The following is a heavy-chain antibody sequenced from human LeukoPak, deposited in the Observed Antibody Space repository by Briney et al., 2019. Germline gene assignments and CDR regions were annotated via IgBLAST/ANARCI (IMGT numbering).Heavy chain of an antibody. CDR1: GFTFAEYS. D-gene: IGHD6-19*01. Sequence: PGGSLRLSCSASGFTFAEYSMHWVRQAPGKGLEWVSVINRNGGAIQYADSVKGRFIISRDNGKNSLYLQMNSLRTEDTALYYCTKEHSSGWPTIDCWGQGTLVTVSS. CDR3: TKEHSSGWPTIDC. J-gene: IGHJ4*02. CDR2: INRNGGAI. V-gene: IGHV3-43*01.